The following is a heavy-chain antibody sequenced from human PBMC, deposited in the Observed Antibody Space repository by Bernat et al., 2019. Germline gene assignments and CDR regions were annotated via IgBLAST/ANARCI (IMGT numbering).Heavy chain of an antibody. CDR3: VRPKWSPDAFDI. J-gene: IGHJ3*02. V-gene: IGHV3-23*01. CDR2: ISNSGGAT. D-gene: IGHD3-3*01. CDR1: GFTFSNFA. Sequence: EVQLLESGGGLGHPGGSLRLSCAASGFTFSNFAMTWVRQAPGKGLDWVSSISNSGGATYYADSVKGRFTISRDNSKNTLYLQVNSLRAEDTAVYYCVRPKWSPDAFDIWGQGTMVTVSS.